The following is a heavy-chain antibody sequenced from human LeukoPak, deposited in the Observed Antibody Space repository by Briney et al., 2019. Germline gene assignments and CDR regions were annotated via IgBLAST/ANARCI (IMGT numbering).Heavy chain of an antibody. V-gene: IGHV3-13*01. CDR3: ARGAYCGGDCYPPYYFDS. J-gene: IGHJ4*02. CDR1: GFTFSSYD. D-gene: IGHD2-21*02. Sequence: GGSLRLSCATSGFTFSSYDMHWVRQATGKGLEWVSAIGTAGDTYYPGSVKGRFTISRENAKNSLYLQMNSLRAGDTAVYYCARGAYCGGDCYPPYYFDSWGQGTLVTVSS. CDR2: IGTAGDT.